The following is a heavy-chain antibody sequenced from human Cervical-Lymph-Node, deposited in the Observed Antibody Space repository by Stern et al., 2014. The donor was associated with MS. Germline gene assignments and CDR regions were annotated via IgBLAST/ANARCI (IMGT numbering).Heavy chain of an antibody. CDR1: GCTFRSHG. D-gene: IGHD3-3*01. Sequence: VQLVQSGAEVKKPGSSVKVSCKTSGCTFRSHGISWVRQAPGQGLEWMGGITPIFGSPKFAQKYQGRLTITADASTSTAYMDLSSLRSEDTAVYYCARDFGVLIGSDPFDIWGQGTMVTVSS. V-gene: IGHV1-69*01. J-gene: IGHJ3*02. CDR3: ARDFGVLIGSDPFDI. CDR2: ITPIFGSP.